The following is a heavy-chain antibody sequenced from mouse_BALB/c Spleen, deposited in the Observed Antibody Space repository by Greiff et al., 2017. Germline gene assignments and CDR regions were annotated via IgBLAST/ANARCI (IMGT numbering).Heavy chain of an antibody. CDR3: AREDYGNYLLSMDY. J-gene: IGHJ4*01. V-gene: IGHV1-80*01. Sequence: QVQLQQSGAELVRPGSSVKISCKASGYAFSSYWMNWVKQRPGQGLEWIGQIYPGDGDTNYNGKFKGKATLTADKSSSTAYMQLSSLTSEDSAVYFCAREDYGNYLLSMDYWGQGTSVTVSS. CDR1: GYAFSSYW. CDR2: IYPGDGDT. D-gene: IGHD2-1*01.